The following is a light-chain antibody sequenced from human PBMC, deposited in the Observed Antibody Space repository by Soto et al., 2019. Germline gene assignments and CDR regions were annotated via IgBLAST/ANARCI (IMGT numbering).Light chain of an antibody. CDR2: AAS. Sequence: DIQMTQSPSSLSASVGDRVTITCRASQSINNCLSWFQQKPGQAPKLLIYAASSLQSGVPSRFSGSGSGTDLILTIDSLQPEDFATYYCQQTYIAPATFGQGTKVGVK. V-gene: IGKV1-39*01. CDR1: QSINNC. CDR3: QQTYIAPAT. J-gene: IGKJ1*01.